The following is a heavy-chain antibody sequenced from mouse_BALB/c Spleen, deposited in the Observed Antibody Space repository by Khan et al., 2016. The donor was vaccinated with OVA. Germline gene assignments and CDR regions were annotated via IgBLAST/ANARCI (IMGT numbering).Heavy chain of an antibody. V-gene: IGHV3-2*02. CDR1: GYSITSDYA. CDR2: ISYSGNT. Sequence: EVKLEVSGPGLVKPSQSLSLICTVTGYSITSDYAWNWIRQFPGNKLEWMGFISYSGNTNYNPSLKSRISITRDTSKNQFFLHLNSVTTEDTATYYGARVYGRDFDYWGQGTTLTVSS. CDR3: ARVYGRDFDY. J-gene: IGHJ2*01. D-gene: IGHD1-1*01.